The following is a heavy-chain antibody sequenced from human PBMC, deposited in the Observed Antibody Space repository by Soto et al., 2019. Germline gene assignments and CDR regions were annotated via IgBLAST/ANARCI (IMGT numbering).Heavy chain of an antibody. Sequence: GGSLRLSCTASGCTFSDYIMNWVRHAPGKGLEWVSYISSSSTIHYADSVKGRFTISRDNAKSSLFLHMNSLRAEDTALYYCAKGVYDVLSGSYPPLRYMDVWGKGTTVTVSS. CDR2: ISSSSTI. D-gene: IGHD3-3*01. V-gene: IGHV3-48*01. CDR1: GCTFSDYI. CDR3: AKGVYDVLSGSYPPLRYMDV. J-gene: IGHJ6*03.